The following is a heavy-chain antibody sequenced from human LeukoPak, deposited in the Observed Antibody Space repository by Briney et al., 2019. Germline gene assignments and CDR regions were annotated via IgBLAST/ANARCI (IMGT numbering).Heavy chain of an antibody. CDR3: ASIGVVISTYYYYGMGV. CDR2: ISSSGSTI. CDR1: GFTFSSYE. J-gene: IGHJ6*02. Sequence: GGSLRLSCAASGFTFSSYEMNWVRQAPGKGLEWVSYISSSGSTIYYADSVKGRFTISRDNAKNSLYLQMNSLRAEDTAVYYCASIGVVISTYYYYGMGVWGQGTTVTVSS. V-gene: IGHV3-48*03. D-gene: IGHD3-3*01.